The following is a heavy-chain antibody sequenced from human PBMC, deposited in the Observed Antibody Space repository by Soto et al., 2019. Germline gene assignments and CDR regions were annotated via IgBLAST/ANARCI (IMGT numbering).Heavy chain of an antibody. Sequence: PSETLSLTCTVSGGSISSCYWSWIRQPPGKGLEWIGYIYYSGSTNYNPSLKSRVTISVDTSKNQFSLKLSSVTAADTAVYYCARDLGIAGEANWFDPWGQGTLVTVSS. J-gene: IGHJ5*02. CDR3: ARDLGIAGEANWFDP. CDR1: GGSISSCY. D-gene: IGHD1-26*01. CDR2: IYYSGST. V-gene: IGHV4-59*01.